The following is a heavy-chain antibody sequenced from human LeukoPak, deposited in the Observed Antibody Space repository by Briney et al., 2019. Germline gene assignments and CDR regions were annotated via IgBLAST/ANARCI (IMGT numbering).Heavy chain of an antibody. V-gene: IGHV3-9*01. J-gene: IGHJ4*02. D-gene: IGHD3-10*01. CDR3: AKDLDYYGSGSSTFDY. CDR1: GFTFDDYA. Sequence: PGGSLRLSCAASGFTFDDYAMHWVRHAPGKGLEWVSGISWNSGSIGYADSVKGRFTISRDNAKNSLYLQMNSLRAEDTALYYCAKDLDYYGSGSSTFDYWGQGTLVTVSS. CDR2: ISWNSGSI.